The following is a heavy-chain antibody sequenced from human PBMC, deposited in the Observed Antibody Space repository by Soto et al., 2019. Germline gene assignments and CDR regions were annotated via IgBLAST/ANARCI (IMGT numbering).Heavy chain of an antibody. Sequence: SVKVSWKASGGTFSSYAIRWRRQAPGQGLEWMGGIIPIFGTANYAQKFQGRGTITADESTSTAYMELSSLRSEDTAVYYCARVLTTVTKNYFFTLGYYYDGKDVCTQRTTVTVSS. CDR3: ARVLTTVTKNYFFTLGYYYDGKDV. CDR1: GGTFSSYA. J-gene: IGHJ6*02. V-gene: IGHV1-69*13. CDR2: IIPIFGTA. D-gene: IGHD4-17*01.